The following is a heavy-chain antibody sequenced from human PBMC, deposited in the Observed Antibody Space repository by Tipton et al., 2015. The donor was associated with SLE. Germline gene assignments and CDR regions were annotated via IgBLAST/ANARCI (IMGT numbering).Heavy chain of an antibody. V-gene: IGHV4-31*03. CDR1: GGSISSGGFY. CDR2: IYYSGST. Sequence: TLSLTCTVSGGSISSGGFYWSWIRQHPGKGLEWIGYIYYSGSTYYNPSLKSRVTISVDTSKYQFSLKLSSVTAADTAVYYCARSSGYSSSWYKAFDIWGQGTMVTVSS. D-gene: IGHD6-13*01. J-gene: IGHJ3*02. CDR3: ARSSGYSSSWYKAFDI.